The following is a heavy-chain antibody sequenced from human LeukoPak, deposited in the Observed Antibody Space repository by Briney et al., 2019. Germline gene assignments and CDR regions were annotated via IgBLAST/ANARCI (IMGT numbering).Heavy chain of an antibody. J-gene: IGHJ4*02. V-gene: IGHV3-48*03. CDR2: ISRSGSTI. CDR3: ARGRANFDY. CDR1: GFTFSSYE. Sequence: PGGSLRLSCAASGFTFSSYEMNWVRQAPGKGLEWVSYISRSGSTIYYADSVKGRFTISRDNAKNSLYLQMNSLRAEDTAVYYCARGRANFDYWGQGTLVTVSS.